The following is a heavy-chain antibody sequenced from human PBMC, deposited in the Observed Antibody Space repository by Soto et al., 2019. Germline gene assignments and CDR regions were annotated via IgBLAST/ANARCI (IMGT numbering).Heavy chain of an antibody. Sequence: GGSLRLSCAASGFTFSSYSMNWVRQAPGKGLEWVSSISSSSSYIYYADSVKGRFTISRDNAKNSLYLQMNSLRAEDTAVYYCAKELHLGELYVLDYWGQGTLVTVSS. D-gene: IGHD3-16*01. J-gene: IGHJ4*02. CDR3: AKELHLGELYVLDY. CDR1: GFTFSSYS. V-gene: IGHV3-21*01. CDR2: ISSSSSYI.